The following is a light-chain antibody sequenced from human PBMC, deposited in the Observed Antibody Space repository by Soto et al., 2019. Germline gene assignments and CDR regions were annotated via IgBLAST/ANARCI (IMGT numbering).Light chain of an antibody. Sequence: QSVLTQPPSASGTPGQRVNISCSGSSSNIGSNYIYWYQQIPGTAPTIVIYTNNQRPSGVPDRFSGSKSGTSASLAISGLRSEDEAVYYCAAWDDRLSGTVFGGGTKLTVL. V-gene: IGLV1-47*02. J-gene: IGLJ2*01. CDR3: AAWDDRLSGTV. CDR2: TNN. CDR1: SSNIGSNY.